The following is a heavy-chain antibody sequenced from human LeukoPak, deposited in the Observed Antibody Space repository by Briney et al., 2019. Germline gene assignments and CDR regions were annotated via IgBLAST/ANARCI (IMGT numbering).Heavy chain of an antibody. J-gene: IGHJ4*02. CDR3: ARGGGYYYD. CDR1: GGSFSGYY. V-gene: IGHV4-34*01. Sequence: SETLSLTCAVYGGSFSGYYWSWIRQPPGKGLEWLGEIDHSGSTNYNPSLKSRVTISVDMSKNQFSLKLSSVTDADTAVYHCARGGGYYYDWGQGNLVTVSS. CDR2: IDHSGST. D-gene: IGHD3-22*01.